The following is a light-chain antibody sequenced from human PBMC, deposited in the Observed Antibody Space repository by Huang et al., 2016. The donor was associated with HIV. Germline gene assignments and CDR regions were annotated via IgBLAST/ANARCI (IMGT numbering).Light chain of an antibody. V-gene: IGKV3-15*01. Sequence: ETVMTQSPVTLSVSPGDRASLSCRSSQIVSSHFAWYQQKPGHAPRLLIYAASTRATGVPARFSGSGAGTEFTLTISTLQSEDSAVYYCQQYNDFRSTFGPGTRVEIK. CDR1: QIVSSH. CDR2: AAS. CDR3: QQYNDFRST. J-gene: IGKJ3*01.